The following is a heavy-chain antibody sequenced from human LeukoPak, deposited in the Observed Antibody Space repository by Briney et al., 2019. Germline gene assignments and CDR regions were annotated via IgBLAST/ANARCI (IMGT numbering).Heavy chain of an antibody. Sequence: PGGSLRLSCAASGFTISGHWMSWVRQAPGKGLEWLANIKQDGSVKNYVDSEKGRFTISRDNAENSLYLQMHSLRAEDTAVYYCARLSSHDPLHYWGQGTLVTVSS. J-gene: IGHJ4*02. CDR3: ARLSSHDPLHY. CDR1: GFTISGHW. D-gene: IGHD3-10*01. V-gene: IGHV3-7*03. CDR2: IKQDGSVK.